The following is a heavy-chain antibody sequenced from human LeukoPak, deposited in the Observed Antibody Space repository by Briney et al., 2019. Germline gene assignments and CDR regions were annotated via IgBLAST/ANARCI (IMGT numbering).Heavy chain of an antibody. CDR3: VRGPRSHRSDLAKWYFDL. CDR1: EFTFRSFN. J-gene: IGHJ2*01. CDR2: ISTDSKFK. V-gene: IGHV3-21*01. Sequence: GGSLRLSCAASEFTFRSFNMVWVRQAPGKGLEWVSSISTDSKFKYYSDSVTGRFTISRDNAENSLSLQMNSLRVDDTATYYCVRGPRSHRSDLAKWYFDLWGRGTLVSVSS.